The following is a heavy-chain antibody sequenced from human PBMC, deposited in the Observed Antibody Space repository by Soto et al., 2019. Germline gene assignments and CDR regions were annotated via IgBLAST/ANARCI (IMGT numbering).Heavy chain of an antibody. CDR1: GGSVSSSSYY. CDR3: ARHVGVVGPTRADY. Sequence: SETLSLTCTVSGGSVSSSSYYWGWVRQPPGKGLEWIGSVYYSGSTYYNPSLESRVTISVDTSKNQFSLKLISLTAADTAVYYCARHVGVVGPTRADYWGQGTQVTVSS. D-gene: IGHD2-21*01. CDR2: VYYSGST. J-gene: IGHJ4*02. V-gene: IGHV4-39*01.